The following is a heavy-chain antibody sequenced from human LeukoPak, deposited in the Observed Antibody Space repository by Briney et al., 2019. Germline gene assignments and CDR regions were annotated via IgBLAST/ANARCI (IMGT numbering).Heavy chain of an antibody. CDR1: GFTFSSYS. V-gene: IGHV4-34*01. Sequence: PGGSLRLSCAASGFTFSSYSMNWVRQPPGKGLEWIGEINHSGSTNYNPSLKSRVTISVDTSKNQFSLKLSSVTAADTAVYYCARGPYCSGGSCYFRPNWFDPWGQGTLVTVSS. J-gene: IGHJ5*02. D-gene: IGHD2-15*01. CDR3: ARGPYCSGGSCYFRPNWFDP. CDR2: INHSGST.